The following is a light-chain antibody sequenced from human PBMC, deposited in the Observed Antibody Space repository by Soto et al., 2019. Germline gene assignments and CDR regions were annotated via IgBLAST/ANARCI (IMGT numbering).Light chain of an antibody. CDR1: QSVSGC. CDR2: GTS. J-gene: IGKJ1*01. CDR3: HQYGDSPQT. V-gene: IGKV3-20*01. Sequence: EIVLTQSPATLSLSPGERATLSCRASQSVSGCLAWYQQKPGQAPRLLIYGTSIRATGVPDRFSGSGSATDFTLTISRLEPEDFAVYYCHQYGDSPQTFGQGTKVDIK.